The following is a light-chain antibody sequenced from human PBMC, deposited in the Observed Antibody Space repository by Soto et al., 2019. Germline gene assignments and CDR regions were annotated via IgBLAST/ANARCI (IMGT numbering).Light chain of an antibody. CDR3: GAWDGSLSVVL. CDR2: DSD. CDR1: SANIGSNY. J-gene: IGLJ2*01. Sequence: QSVLTQPPSVSAAPGQKVTISCSGSSANIGSNYVSWYQQLPGTAPKLVIYDSDRRPSEIPDRFSGSKSGTSATLDITGLQPGDEADYYCGAWDGSLSVVLFGGGTTLTVL. V-gene: IGLV1-51*01.